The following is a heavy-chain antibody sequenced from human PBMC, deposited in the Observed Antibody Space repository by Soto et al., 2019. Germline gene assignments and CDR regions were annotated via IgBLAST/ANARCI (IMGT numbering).Heavy chain of an antibody. D-gene: IGHD6-13*01. Sequence: QVQLVESGGGVVQPGRSLRLSCAASGFTFSSYAMHWVRQAPGKGLEWVAVISYDGSNKYYADSVKGRFTISRDNSKNTQYLQMNSLKAKDTAVYYCARSEGGDSSSWYSHHYYYYYGMDVWGQGTTVTVSS. CDR2: ISYDGSNK. CDR1: GFTFSSYA. V-gene: IGHV3-30-3*01. CDR3: ARSEGGDSSSWYSHHYYYYYGMDV. J-gene: IGHJ6*02.